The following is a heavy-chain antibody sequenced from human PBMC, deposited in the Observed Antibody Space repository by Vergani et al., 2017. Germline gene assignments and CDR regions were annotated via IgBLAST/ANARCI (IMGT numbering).Heavy chain of an antibody. CDR2: LCPSGST. CDR3: ATGAGPFDI. Sequence: QVQMQESGPGLVKTSETLSLTCSASGAPISYWCWSWLRLPAGKGLEWIGRLCPSGSTNYKPSLKSRVTMSIDTSKNQFSLKLTSVTAADTAVYYCATGAGPFDIWGQGTLVTVSS. D-gene: IGHD7-27*01. J-gene: IGHJ4*02. CDR1: GAPISYWC. V-gene: IGHV4-4*07.